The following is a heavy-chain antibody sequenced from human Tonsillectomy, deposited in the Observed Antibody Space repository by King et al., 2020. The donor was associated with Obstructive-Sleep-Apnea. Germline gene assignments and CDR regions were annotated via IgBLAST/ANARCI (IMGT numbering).Heavy chain of an antibody. CDR3: ARNNWNYVSNWFDP. CDR2: IFSSDEK. D-gene: IGHD1-7*01. CDR1: GFSLSDTTMG. J-gene: IGHJ5*02. Sequence: TLKESGPVLVKPTETLTLTCTVSGFSLSDTTMGVSWIRQPPGKALEWLAHIFSSDEKSYSTSLKSRLAISKDTSKSQVVLTMTNMDPVDTATYYCARNNWNYVSNWFDPWGQGTLVTVSS. V-gene: IGHV2-26*01.